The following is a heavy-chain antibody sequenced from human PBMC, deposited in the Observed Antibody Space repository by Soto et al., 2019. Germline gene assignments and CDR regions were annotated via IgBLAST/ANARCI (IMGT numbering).Heavy chain of an antibody. CDR3: ARGRGYGDYIFDY. D-gene: IGHD4-17*01. J-gene: IGHJ4*02. CDR2: INHSGST. V-gene: IGHV4-34*01. CDR1: GGSFSGYY. Sequence: SETLSLTCAVYGGSFSGYYWSWIRQPPGKGLEWIGEINHSGSTNYNPSLKSRVTISVDTSKNQFSLKLSSVTAADTAVYYCARGRGYGDYIFDYWGQGTPVTVSS.